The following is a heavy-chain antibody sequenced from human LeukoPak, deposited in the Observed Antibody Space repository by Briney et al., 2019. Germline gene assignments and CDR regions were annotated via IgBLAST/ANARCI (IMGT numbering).Heavy chain of an antibody. Sequence: GASVKVSCKASGDTFSSYVMNWVRQAPGQGLEWMGWINTNTGNPTYAQGFTGRFVFSLDTSVSTAYLQINSLEAEDTAVYYCGRSIETEPLDYWGQGTLVTVSS. CDR3: GRSIETEPLDY. D-gene: IGHD1-26*01. V-gene: IGHV7-4-1*02. J-gene: IGHJ4*02. CDR1: GDTFSSYV. CDR2: INTNTGNP.